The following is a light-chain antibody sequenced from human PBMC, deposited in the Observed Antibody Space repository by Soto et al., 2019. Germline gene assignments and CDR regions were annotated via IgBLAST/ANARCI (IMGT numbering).Light chain of an antibody. Sequence: IVLTQSPATLSLSPGERATLSFMASQSVSSSYLAWYQQKPGQAPRLLIYGASSRATGIPDRFSGTGSGTDFTLTISRLEPEDFAVYYCQQYGSSPYTFGLGTKVDIK. J-gene: IGKJ2*01. CDR2: GAS. V-gene: IGKV3-20*01. CDR1: QSVSSSY. CDR3: QQYGSSPYT.